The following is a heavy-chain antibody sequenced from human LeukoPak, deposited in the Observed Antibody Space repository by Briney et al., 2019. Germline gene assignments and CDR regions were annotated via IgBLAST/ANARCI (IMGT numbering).Heavy chain of an antibody. CDR1: GFTFSSYW. D-gene: IGHD6-13*01. CDR2: IKQDGSNK. J-gene: IGHJ4*02. V-gene: IGHV3-7*01. Sequence: PGGSLRLSRAASGFTFSSYWMSWVRQAPGKGLEWVANIKQDGSNKYYADSVKGRFTISRDNSKNTLYLQMNSLRAEDTAVYYCAKDAIAAAWDAIDYWGQGTLVTVSS. CDR3: AKDAIAAAWDAIDY.